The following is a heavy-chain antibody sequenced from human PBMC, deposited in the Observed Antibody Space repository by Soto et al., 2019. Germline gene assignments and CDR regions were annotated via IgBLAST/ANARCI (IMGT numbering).Heavy chain of an antibody. J-gene: IGHJ2*01. CDR2: IYYSGST. D-gene: IGHD4-17*01. V-gene: IGHV4-31*03. Sequence: QVQLQESGPGLVKPSQTLSLTCTVSGGSISSGGYYWSWIRQHPGKGLEWIGYIYYSGSTYYNPSRQSRFTISVDTSKNQFSLKLSSVTAADTAVYYCARDPKAGTTLTQAGWYFDLWGRGTLVTVSS. CDR3: ARDPKAGTTLTQAGWYFDL. CDR1: GGSISSGGYY.